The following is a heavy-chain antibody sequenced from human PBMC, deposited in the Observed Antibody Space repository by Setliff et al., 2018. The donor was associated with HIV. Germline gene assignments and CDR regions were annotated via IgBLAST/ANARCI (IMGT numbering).Heavy chain of an antibody. D-gene: IGHD3-10*01. V-gene: IGHV3-48*01. Sequence: PGGSLRLSCAASGFTFSTYSMNWVRQAPGKGLEWVSYISGSSSTIYYADSVKGRFTISRDNAKNSLYLQMNSLRAEDTAVYYCATDGSALVRWGQGTLVTVSS. CDR1: GFTFSTYS. CDR2: ISGSSSTI. CDR3: ATDGSALVR. J-gene: IGHJ4*02.